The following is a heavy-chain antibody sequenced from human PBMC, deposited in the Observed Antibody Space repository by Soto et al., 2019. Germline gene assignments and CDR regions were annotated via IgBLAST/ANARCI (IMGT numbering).Heavy chain of an antibody. J-gene: IGHJ1*01. CDR2: NTGSGANK. CDR1: GFTFRNYA. CDR3: AKDGDFGEDGPAEYFEH. Sequence: EVNLLESGGGLVQPGESLRISCVGSGFTFRNYAMTWVRQAPGKGLEWVGGNTGSGANKHYADSVRGRFTISRDNSKKTLYMEMKSLRVEDTAVYYCAKDGDFGEDGPAEYFEHWGQGTLVTVSS. D-gene: IGHD4-17*01. V-gene: IGHV3-23*01.